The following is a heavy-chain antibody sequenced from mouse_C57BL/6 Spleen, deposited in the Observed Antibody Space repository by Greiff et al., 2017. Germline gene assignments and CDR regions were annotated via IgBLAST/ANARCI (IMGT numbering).Heavy chain of an antibody. CDR2: IRSKSNNYAT. CDR1: GFSFNTYA. J-gene: IGHJ4*01. D-gene: IGHD3-3*01. V-gene: IGHV10-1*01. CDR3: VRQRDDAMDY. Sequence: EVQRVESGGGLVQPKGSLKLSCAASGFSFNTYAMNWVRQAPGKGLEWVARIRSKSNNYATYYADSVKDRFTISRDDSESMLYLQMNNLKTEDTAMYDCVRQRDDAMDYWGQGTSVTVSS.